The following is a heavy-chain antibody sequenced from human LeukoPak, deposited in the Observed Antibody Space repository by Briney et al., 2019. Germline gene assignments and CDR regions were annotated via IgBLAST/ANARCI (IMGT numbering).Heavy chain of an antibody. Sequence: ASVKVSCKASGYTFTSYYMHWVRQAPGQGLEWMGIINPSGGSTSYAQKFQVRVTMTRDTSTSTVYMYLGRLRSEDTAVYYCARDENPGAAAGTDYWGQGTLVTVSS. V-gene: IGHV1-46*01. CDR2: INPSGGST. CDR3: ARDENPGAAAGTDY. CDR1: GYTFTSYY. J-gene: IGHJ4*02. D-gene: IGHD6-13*01.